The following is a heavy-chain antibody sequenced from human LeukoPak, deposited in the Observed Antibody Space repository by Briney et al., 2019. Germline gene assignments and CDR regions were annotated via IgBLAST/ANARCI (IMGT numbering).Heavy chain of an antibody. Sequence: SETLSLTCTVSGXSISSGGYYWSWIRQHPGKGPEWIGYIYHSGSTYYNPSLKSRVTISVDTSKNQFSLKLSSVTAADTAVYYCAREPYSSSWYGVDYWGQGTLVTVSS. CDR3: AREPYSSSWYGVDY. CDR1: GXSISSGGYY. CDR2: IYHSGST. V-gene: IGHV4-31*03. D-gene: IGHD6-13*01. J-gene: IGHJ4*02.